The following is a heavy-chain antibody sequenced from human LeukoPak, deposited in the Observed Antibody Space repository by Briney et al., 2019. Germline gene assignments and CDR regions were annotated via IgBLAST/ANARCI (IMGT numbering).Heavy chain of an antibody. Sequence: GGSLRLSCAASGFTFTNYAMSWVRQAPGRGLEWVSNISPGGSTNYADSVKGRFTISRDNSKNTLYLQMNSLRAEDTALYYCARGSGWYPSAYYFDYWGQGTLVTVSS. CDR3: ARGSGWYPSAYYFDY. CDR1: GFTFTNYA. J-gene: IGHJ4*02. V-gene: IGHV3-23*01. D-gene: IGHD6-19*01. CDR2: ISPGGST.